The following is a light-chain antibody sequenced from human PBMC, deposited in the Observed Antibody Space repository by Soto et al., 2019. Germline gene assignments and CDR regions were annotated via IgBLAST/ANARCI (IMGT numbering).Light chain of an antibody. J-gene: IGKJ2*01. CDR3: QQYGGAPTDT. Sequence: ESVLTQSPGTLSLSPGERATLSCRASQSISSSYLAWYQQKPGQAPRLLIYGASSRATGIPDRFSGSGSGTDFPLTIRRLEPEDFAVYYGQQYGGAPTDTFGQGTKLEMK. V-gene: IGKV3-20*01. CDR2: GAS. CDR1: QSISSSY.